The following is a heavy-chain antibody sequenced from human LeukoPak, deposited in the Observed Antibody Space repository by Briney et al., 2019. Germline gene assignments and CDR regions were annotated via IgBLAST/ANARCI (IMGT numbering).Heavy chain of an antibody. CDR1: GFTFSDYY. Sequence: PGGSLRLSCAASGFTFSDYYMSWVRQAPGKGLEWVSSISSLSSYIYYADSLKGRFTISRDNAKNSLYLQMNSLRAEDTAVHYCARGGPRDGYDYWGQGTLVTVSS. CDR2: ISSLSSYI. J-gene: IGHJ4*02. D-gene: IGHD5-18*01. CDR3: ARGGPRDGYDY. V-gene: IGHV3-21*01.